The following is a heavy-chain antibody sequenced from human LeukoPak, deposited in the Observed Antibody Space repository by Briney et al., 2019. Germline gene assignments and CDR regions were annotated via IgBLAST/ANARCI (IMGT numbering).Heavy chain of an antibody. V-gene: IGHV4-59*08. J-gene: IGHJ4*02. CDR3: ARTQYSYGYVGGPQFDY. Sequence: PSETLSLTCTVSGGSISSYYWSWIRQPPGKGLEWIGYIYYGGSTNYNPSLKSRVTISVDTSKNQFSLKLSSVTAADTAVYYCARTQYSYGYVGGPQFDYWGQGTLVTVSS. D-gene: IGHD5-18*01. CDR2: IYYGGST. CDR1: GGSISSYY.